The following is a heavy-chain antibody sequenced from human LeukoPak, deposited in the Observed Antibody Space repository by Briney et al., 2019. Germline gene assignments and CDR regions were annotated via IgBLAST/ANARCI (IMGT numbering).Heavy chain of an antibody. J-gene: IGHJ4*02. V-gene: IGHV1-69*01. CDR2: IIPIFGTA. Sequence: SVKVSCKASGGTFSSYAISWVRQAPGQGLQGMGGIIPIFGTANYAQKFQGRVTITADESTSTAYMELSSLRSEDTAVYYCAIWPTVSNHYFDYWGQGTLVTVSS. CDR1: GGTFSSYA. CDR3: AIWPTVSNHYFDY. D-gene: IGHD4-17*01.